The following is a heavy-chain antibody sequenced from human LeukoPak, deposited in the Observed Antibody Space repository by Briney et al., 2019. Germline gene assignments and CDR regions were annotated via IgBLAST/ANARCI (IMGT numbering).Heavy chain of an antibody. D-gene: IGHD5/OR15-5a*01. Sequence: ASVKVSCKASGYTFNRYGITWVRQAPGQGLEWMGWISGYNGNTNYAQKLQGTVTMTTDTSTSTAYIELRSLRSDDTAMYYCARDYVYGVTVMISDDYWGQGTLVTVSS. CDR1: GYTFNRYG. J-gene: IGHJ4*02. V-gene: IGHV1-18*01. CDR2: ISGYNGNT. CDR3: ARDYVYGVTVMISDDY.